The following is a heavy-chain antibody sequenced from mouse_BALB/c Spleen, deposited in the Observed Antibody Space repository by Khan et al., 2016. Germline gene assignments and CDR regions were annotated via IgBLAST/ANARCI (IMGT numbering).Heavy chain of an antibody. CDR3: ARGEFGPSMDY. CDR2: IDSETGGT. V-gene: IGHV1-15*01. CDR1: GYTFTDYE. J-gene: IGHJ4*01. Sequence: QVQLQQSGAELVRPGASVTLSCKASGYTFTDYELHWVKQTPVHGLEWIGSIDSETGGTAYSQKFSGKATLTADKSSNSAYMELRSLTSEDSDVYVCARGEFGPSMDYWGQGSSVIVSS.